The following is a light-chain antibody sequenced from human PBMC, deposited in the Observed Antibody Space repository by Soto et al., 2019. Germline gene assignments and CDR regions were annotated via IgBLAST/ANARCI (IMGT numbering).Light chain of an antibody. CDR3: QQYGSSPET. V-gene: IGKV3-20*01. CDR1: QSISSNY. CDR2: GAS. J-gene: IGKJ1*01. Sequence: EIVLTQSPGTLSLSPGERATLSCRASQSISSNYLAWYQQKPGQAPRLLIYGASRRATGIPDRFRGSGSGTDFTLTISRLEPEDFAVYYCQQYGSSPETFGQGTKAEIK.